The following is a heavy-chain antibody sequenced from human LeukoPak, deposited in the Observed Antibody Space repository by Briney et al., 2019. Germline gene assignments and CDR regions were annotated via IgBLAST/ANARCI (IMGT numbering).Heavy chain of an antibody. CDR1: GFTFSSYA. J-gene: IGHJ6*02. CDR3: AKEAGSGYYAYYYYGMDV. CDR2: ISGSGGST. V-gene: IGHV3-23*01. D-gene: IGHD3-3*01. Sequence: PGGSLRLSCAASGFTFSSYAMSWGRQAPGKGLEWVSAISGSGGSTYYADSVKGRFTISRDNSKNTLYLQMNSLRAEDTAVYYCAKEAGSGYYAYYYYGMDVWGQGTTVTVSS.